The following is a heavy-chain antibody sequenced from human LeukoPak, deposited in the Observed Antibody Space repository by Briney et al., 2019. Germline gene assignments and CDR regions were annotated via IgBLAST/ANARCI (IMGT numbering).Heavy chain of an antibody. Sequence: GSLRLSCAASGLTFSSYAMSWVRQAPGKGLEWVSAISGSGGSTYYADSVKGRFTISRDNSKNTLYLQMNSLRAEDTAVYYCAKDTQVVPAATPDYWGQGTLVTVSS. V-gene: IGHV3-23*01. D-gene: IGHD2-2*01. J-gene: IGHJ4*02. CDR3: AKDTQVVPAATPDY. CDR2: ISGSGGST. CDR1: GLTFSSYA.